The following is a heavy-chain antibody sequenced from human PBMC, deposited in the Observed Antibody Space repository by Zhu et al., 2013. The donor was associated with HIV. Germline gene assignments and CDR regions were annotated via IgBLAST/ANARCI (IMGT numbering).Heavy chain of an antibody. V-gene: IGHV1-69*06. CDR3: ARGVIAAQYYGMDV. CDR2: IIPIFNTT. D-gene: IGHD6-6*01. Sequence: QVQLVQSGAEVKKPGSSVKVSCKASGGTFSSYAISWVRQAPGQGLEWMGGIIPIFNTTNYAQKFQGRFTITADKSTNTAYMELSSLIFEDTAMYYCARGVIAAQYYGMDVWGQGDHGQCLF. CDR1: GGTFSSYA. J-gene: IGHJ6*02.